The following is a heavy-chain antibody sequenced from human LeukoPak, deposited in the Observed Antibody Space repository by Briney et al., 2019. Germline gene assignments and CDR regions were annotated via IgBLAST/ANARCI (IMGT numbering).Heavy chain of an antibody. CDR1: GFTVSSNY. Sequence: GGSLRLSCAASGFTVSSNYMSWVRQAPGKGLEWVSVIYSGGSTYYADSVKGRFTISRDNSKNTLYLQMNSLRAEDTAVYYCARDRGVKGITMIVWGQGTLVTVSS. J-gene: IGHJ4*02. D-gene: IGHD3-22*01. V-gene: IGHV3-53*01. CDR3: ARDRGVKGITMIV. CDR2: IYSGGST.